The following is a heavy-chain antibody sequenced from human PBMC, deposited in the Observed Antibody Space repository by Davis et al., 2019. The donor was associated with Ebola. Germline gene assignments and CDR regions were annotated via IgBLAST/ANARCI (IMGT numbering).Heavy chain of an antibody. CDR1: GYTFTSYD. D-gene: IGHD2-15*01. Sequence: ASVKVSCKASGYTFTSYDINWVRQATGQGLEWMGWINPNSGGTNYAQKFQGWVTMTRDTSISTAYMELSRLRSDDTAVYYCARAHSGRAQGYYYYMDVWGKGTTVTVSS. V-gene: IGHV1-2*04. CDR3: ARAHSGRAQGYYYYMDV. J-gene: IGHJ6*03. CDR2: INPNSGGT.